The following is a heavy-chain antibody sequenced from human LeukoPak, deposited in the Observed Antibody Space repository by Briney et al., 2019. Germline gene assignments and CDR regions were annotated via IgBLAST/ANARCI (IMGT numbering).Heavy chain of an antibody. D-gene: IGHD6-13*01. Sequence: ASVKVSCKASGYTFTGYYMHWVRQAPGQGLEWMGWINPNSGGTNYAQKFQGWVTVTRDTSISTAYMELSRLRSDDTAVYYCAREGIAAAGTTNFDYWGQGTLVTVSS. V-gene: IGHV1-2*04. CDR2: INPNSGGT. CDR3: AREGIAAAGTTNFDY. J-gene: IGHJ4*02. CDR1: GYTFTGYY.